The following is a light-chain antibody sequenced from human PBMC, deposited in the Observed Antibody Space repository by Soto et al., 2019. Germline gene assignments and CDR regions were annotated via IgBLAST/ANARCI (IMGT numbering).Light chain of an antibody. CDR3: QQRSNWPLT. V-gene: IGKV3-11*01. CDR2: DAS. CDR1: QSVSSS. J-gene: IGKJ4*01. Sequence: EIVLTQSPATLSLSPGERATLYCRASQSVSSSLAWYQRKPGQAPRLLIYDASNRATGIPARFSGSGSGTDFTLTISSLEPEDFAVYYCQQRSNWPLTFGGGTKVEIK.